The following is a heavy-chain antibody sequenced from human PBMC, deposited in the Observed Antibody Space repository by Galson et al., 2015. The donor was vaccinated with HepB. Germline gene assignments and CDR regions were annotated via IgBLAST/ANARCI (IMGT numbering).Heavy chain of an antibody. CDR1: GYSFTSYW. V-gene: IGHV5-51*01. Sequence: QSGAEVKKPGESLKISCKGSGYSFTSYWIGWVRQMPGKGLEWMGIIYPGDSDTRYSPSFQGQVTISADKSISTAYLQWRSLKASDTAMYYCARHLGLTSRSGYYSAFDIWGQGTMVTVSS. J-gene: IGHJ3*02. D-gene: IGHD3-3*01. CDR3: ARHLGLTSRSGYYSAFDI. CDR2: IYPGDSDT.